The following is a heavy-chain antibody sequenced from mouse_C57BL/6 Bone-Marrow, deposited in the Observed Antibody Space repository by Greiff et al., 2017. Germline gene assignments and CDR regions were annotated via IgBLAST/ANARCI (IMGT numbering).Heavy chain of an antibody. CDR3: ARHGGIVAYYYAMDY. CDR2: ISSGGSYT. V-gene: IGHV5-6*01. Sequence: EVQRVESGGDLVKPGGSLKLSCAASGFTFSSYGMSWVRQTPDKRLEWVATISSGGSYTYYPDSVKGRFTISRDNAKNTLYLQMSSLKSEDTAMYYCARHGGIVAYYYAMDYWGQGTSVTVSS. CDR1: GFTFSSYG. D-gene: IGHD1-1*01. J-gene: IGHJ4*01.